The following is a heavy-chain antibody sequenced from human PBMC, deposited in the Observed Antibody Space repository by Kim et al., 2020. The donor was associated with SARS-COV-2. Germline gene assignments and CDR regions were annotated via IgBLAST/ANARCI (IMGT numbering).Heavy chain of an antibody. J-gene: IGHJ6*02. CDR1: GFTFSSYA. D-gene: IGHD5-12*01. CDR3: AKLPSRGYSGYVPYYYYYGMDV. Sequence: GGSLRLSCAASGFTFSSYAMSWVRQAPGKGLEWVSAISGSGGSTYYADSVKGRFTISRDNSKNTLYLQMNSLRAEDTAVYYCAKLPSRGYSGYVPYYYYYGMDVWGQGTTVTVSS. V-gene: IGHV3-23*01. CDR2: ISGSGGST.